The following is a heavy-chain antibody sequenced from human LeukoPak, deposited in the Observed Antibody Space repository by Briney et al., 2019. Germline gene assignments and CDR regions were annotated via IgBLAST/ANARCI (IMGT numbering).Heavy chain of an antibody. CDR1: GFTFSSYW. CDR3: AKDRKTRYSSSWTNWFDP. J-gene: IGHJ5*02. Sequence: PGGSLRLSCAASGFTFSSYWMSWVRQAPGKGLEWVANIKRDGSDKYYVGSVEGRFTISRDNAKNSLYLQMNSLRAEDTAVYYCAKDRKTRYSSSWTNWFDPWGQGTLVTVSS. V-gene: IGHV3-7*03. D-gene: IGHD6-13*01. CDR2: IKRDGSDK.